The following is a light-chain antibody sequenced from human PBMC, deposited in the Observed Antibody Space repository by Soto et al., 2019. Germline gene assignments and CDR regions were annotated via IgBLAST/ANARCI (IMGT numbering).Light chain of an antibody. Sequence: EIVMTQSPATLSVSPGERATLSCRASQSVSSNLAWYQQKPGQAPRLLIFGASTRATGIPASFSGSGSGTGFTLTISSLQSEDFAIYYCQHYNNWPPWTFGHGTKVEVK. CDR1: QSVSSN. CDR3: QHYNNWPPWT. V-gene: IGKV3-15*01. CDR2: GAS. J-gene: IGKJ1*01.